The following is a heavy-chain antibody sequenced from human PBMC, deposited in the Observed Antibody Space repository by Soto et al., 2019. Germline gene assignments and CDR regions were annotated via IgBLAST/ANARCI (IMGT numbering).Heavy chain of an antibody. D-gene: IGHD2-2*01. CDR1: GGTFNNYV. Sequence: SVKVSCKASGGTFNNYVINWVRQAPGQGLEWMAGIIPIFGTPNYAQKFQGRVTITADKSTSTAYMELNSLRSEDTAVYYCAGRCDGTNCLAHFDYWGQGTMVTVYS. CDR2: IIPIFGTP. V-gene: IGHV1-69*06. CDR3: AGRCDGTNCLAHFDY. J-gene: IGHJ4*02.